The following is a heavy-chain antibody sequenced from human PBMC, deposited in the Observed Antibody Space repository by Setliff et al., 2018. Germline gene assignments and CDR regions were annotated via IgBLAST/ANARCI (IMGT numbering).Heavy chain of an antibody. J-gene: IGHJ4*02. D-gene: IGHD1-1*01. CDR1: GDSISSRRNY. Sequence: SETLSLTCTVSGDSISSRRNYWGWFRQPAGKELEWIGQIYTSWSTNYNPSLKSRVTISLDTSNNQFSLKLKSVTAADTAVYFCARTGTYRYFDYWGQGTQVTVSS. V-gene: IGHV4-61*09. CDR2: IYTSWST. CDR3: ARTGTYRYFDY.